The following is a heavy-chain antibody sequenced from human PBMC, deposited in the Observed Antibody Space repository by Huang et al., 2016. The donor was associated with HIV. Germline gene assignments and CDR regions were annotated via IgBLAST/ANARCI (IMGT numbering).Heavy chain of an antibody. CDR1: GFTFSTYG. J-gene: IGHJ6*03. V-gene: IGHV3-30*02. D-gene: IGHD3-10*01. CDR2: IRFDGSNK. CDR3: AKDSSRVSNWYGEENYYMDV. Sequence: QVQLVESGGGVVQPGGSLRLSCAASGFTFSTYGIHGVRQAPGKGLEWVAFIRFDGSNKYYADSGKGRFTISRDNSKNTLYLQMNSLRAEDTAVYYCAKDSSRVSNWYGEENYYMDVWGNGTTVTVSS.